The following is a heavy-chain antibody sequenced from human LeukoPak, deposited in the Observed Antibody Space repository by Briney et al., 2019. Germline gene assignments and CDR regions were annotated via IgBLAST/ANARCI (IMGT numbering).Heavy chain of an antibody. CDR2: ISYDGSNK. D-gene: IGHD2-2*01. J-gene: IGHJ6*03. V-gene: IGHV3-30*18. CDR1: GFTFSNYG. Sequence: GGSLRFSFAASGFTFSNYGMHWVRQAPGKGLEWVAVISYDGSNKYYTDSVKGRFTISRDNSKNTLYLQMNSLRAEDTAVYYCAKDSLSLPAAIMDVWGKGTTVTVSS. CDR3: AKDSLSLPAAIMDV.